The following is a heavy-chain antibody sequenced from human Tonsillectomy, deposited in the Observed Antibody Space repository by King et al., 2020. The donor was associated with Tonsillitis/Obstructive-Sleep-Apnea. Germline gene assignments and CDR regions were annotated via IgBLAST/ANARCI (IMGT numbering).Heavy chain of an antibody. D-gene: IGHD1-1*01. Sequence: QVQLVESGGGLVKPGGSLRLSCVASGFTFSDFYMSWIRQAPGKGLEWVSYITSSSSFTNYADSVKGRFTISRDNAKNSLFLQINSLRAEDTAVYYCARDSNWNGDDVFEIWGQGTMVTVSS. CDR3: ARDSNWNGDDVFEI. CDR2: ITSSSSFT. CDR1: GFTFSDFY. V-gene: IGHV3-11*05. J-gene: IGHJ3*02.